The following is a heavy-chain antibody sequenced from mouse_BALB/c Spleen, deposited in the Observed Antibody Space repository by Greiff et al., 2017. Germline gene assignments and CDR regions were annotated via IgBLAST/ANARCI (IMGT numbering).Heavy chain of an antibody. V-gene: IGHV2-2*02. Sequence: VQLQESGPGLVQPSQSLSITCTVSGFSLTSYGVHWVRQSPGKGLEWLGVIWSGGSTDYNAAFISRLSISKDNSKSQVFFKMNSLQANDTAIYYCARNPLYYDYDGLAMDYWGQGTSVTVSS. CDR2: IWSGGST. J-gene: IGHJ4*01. CDR1: GFSLTSYG. CDR3: ARNPLYYDYDGLAMDY. D-gene: IGHD2-4*01.